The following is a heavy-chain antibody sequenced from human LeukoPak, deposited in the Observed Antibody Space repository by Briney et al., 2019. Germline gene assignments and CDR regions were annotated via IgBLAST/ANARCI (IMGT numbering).Heavy chain of an antibody. CDR3: ARGPNSNWSGFDF. CDR1: GFTFNNYA. V-gene: IGHV3-30-3*01. J-gene: IGHJ4*02. Sequence: GGSLRLSCAASGFTFNNYAMHWVRQAPGKGLEWVAVISYDGSNKYYADSVKGRFTISRDNAKNTLYLQVNNLRAEDTAVYYCARGPNSNWSGFDFWGQGTLLTVSS. CDR2: ISYDGSNK. D-gene: IGHD6-6*01.